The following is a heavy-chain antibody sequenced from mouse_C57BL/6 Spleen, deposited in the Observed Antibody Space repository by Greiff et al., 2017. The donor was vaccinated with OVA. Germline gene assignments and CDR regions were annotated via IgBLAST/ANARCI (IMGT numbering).Heavy chain of an antibody. J-gene: IGHJ2*01. Sequence: EVKLVESGGGLVKPGGSLKLSCAASGFTFSDYGMHWVRQAPEKGLEWVAYISSGSSTIYYADTVKGRFTISRHTAKNTLFLHMTSLRSEDTAMYYCARAGYYEIDYWGQGTTLTVSS. D-gene: IGHD2-3*01. CDR2: ISSGSSTI. CDR3: ARAGYYEIDY. CDR1: GFTFSDYG. V-gene: IGHV5-17*01.